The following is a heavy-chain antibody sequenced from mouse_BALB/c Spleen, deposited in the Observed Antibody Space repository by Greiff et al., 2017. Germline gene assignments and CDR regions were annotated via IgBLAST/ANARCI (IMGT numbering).Heavy chain of an antibody. CDR2: ISSGGSYT. V-gene: IGHV5-9-3*01. J-gene: IGHJ3*01. D-gene: IGHD1-2*01. CDR1: GFTFSSYA. Sequence: EVQGVESGGGLVKPGGSLKLSCAASGFTFSSYAMSWVRQTPEKRLEWVATISSGGSYTDYPDSVKGRFTISRDNAKNTLYLQMSSLRSEDTAMYYWARHEGYGRYWFAYWGQGTLVAVSA. CDR3: ARHEGYGRYWFAY.